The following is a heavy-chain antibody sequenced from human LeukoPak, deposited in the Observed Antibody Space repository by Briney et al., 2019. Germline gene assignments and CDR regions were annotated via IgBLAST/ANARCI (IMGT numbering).Heavy chain of an antibody. CDR1: GGSISSYY. CDR3: AREGGDPRWLDP. D-gene: IGHD6-25*01. CDR2: INTSGST. J-gene: IGHJ5*02. V-gene: IGHV4-4*07. Sequence: SETLSLTCTVSGGSISSYYWAWIRQSAGKGLEWIGRINTSGSTNYNPSLRGRVTMSVNTSKNQFSLNLTSVTAADTAVYSCAREGGDPRWLDPWGQGTLVTVSS.